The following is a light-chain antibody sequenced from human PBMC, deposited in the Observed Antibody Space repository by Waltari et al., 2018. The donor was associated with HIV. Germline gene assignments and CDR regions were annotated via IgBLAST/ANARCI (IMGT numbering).Light chain of an antibody. V-gene: IGLV1-47*01. J-gene: IGLJ3*02. CDR3: AVWDDNLSAWV. CDR1: SSNVGKNY. CDR2: WGS. Sequence: QSVLTQSPSASGTTGQRVPISCSGSSSNVGKNYVYWFQQIPGTGPKLLIYWGSQRPSGVPDRFSGSKSGTSASLAISGLRSEDEADYYCAVWDDNLSAWVFGGGTRLTVL.